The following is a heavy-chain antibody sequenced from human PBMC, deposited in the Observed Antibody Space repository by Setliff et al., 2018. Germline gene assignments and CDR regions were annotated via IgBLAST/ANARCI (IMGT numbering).Heavy chain of an antibody. D-gene: IGHD3-16*02. V-gene: IGHV3-11*04. CDR2: ISSSGSLI. Sequence: GGSLRLSCATSGFTFSDYYMSWIRQTPGKGLEWVAYISSSGSLIYYPDSVKGRFTISRDNDKNTVYLQMNSLRPEDTAVYYCAKVIGGYPPKPSDYWGQGTLVTVSS. CDR1: GFTFSDYY. J-gene: IGHJ4*02. CDR3: AKVIGGYPPKPSDY.